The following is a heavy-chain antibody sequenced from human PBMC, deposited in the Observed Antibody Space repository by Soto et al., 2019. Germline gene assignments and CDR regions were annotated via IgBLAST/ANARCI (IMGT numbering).Heavy chain of an antibody. Sequence: PSETLSLTCTVSGGSISSSSYYWGWIRQPPGKGLEWIGSIYYSGSTYYNPSLKSRVTISVDTSKNQFSLKLSSVTAADAAVYYCARHSSGSDYGRFRYYYYGMDVWGQGTTVTVSS. CDR1: GGSISSSSYY. J-gene: IGHJ6*02. CDR3: ARHSSGSDYGRFRYYYYGMDV. D-gene: IGHD1-26*01. V-gene: IGHV4-39*01. CDR2: IYYSGST.